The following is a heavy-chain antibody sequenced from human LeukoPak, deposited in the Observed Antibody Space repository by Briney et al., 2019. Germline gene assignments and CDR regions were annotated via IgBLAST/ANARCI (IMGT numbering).Heavy chain of an antibody. Sequence: GGSLRLSCAASGFTFSSYWMSWVRQAPGKGLEWVANIKQDGSEKYYVDSVKGRFTISRDNSKNTLYLQMNSLRAEDTAVYYCAKAGPIRGVAVFDYWGQGTLVTVSS. CDR2: IKQDGSEK. J-gene: IGHJ4*02. CDR1: GFTFSSYW. CDR3: AKAGPIRGVAVFDY. V-gene: IGHV3-7*03. D-gene: IGHD2-8*01.